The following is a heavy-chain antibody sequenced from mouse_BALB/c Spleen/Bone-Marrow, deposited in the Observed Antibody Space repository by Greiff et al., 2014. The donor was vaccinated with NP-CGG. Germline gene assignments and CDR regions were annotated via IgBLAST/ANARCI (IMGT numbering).Heavy chain of an antibody. CDR1: GYSFTSYW. Sequence: QVQLKESGPQLVRPGASVKMSCKAPGYSFTSYWMHWVKQRPGQGLEWIGMIDPSDSETRLNQKFKDKATLTVDKSSSTAYMQLSSPTSEDSAIYYCASYASGPAYFAYWGQGTLVTVSA. V-gene: IGHV1S127*01. J-gene: IGHJ3*01. CDR2: IDPSDSET. CDR3: ASYASGPAYFAY. D-gene: IGHD1-1*01.